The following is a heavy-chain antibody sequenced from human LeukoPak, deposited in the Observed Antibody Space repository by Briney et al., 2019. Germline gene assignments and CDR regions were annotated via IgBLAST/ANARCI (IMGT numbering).Heavy chain of an antibody. CDR1: GGSISSSSYY. CDR2: IYYSGST. CDR3: ARRLYYYDSSGYLEGYFDY. J-gene: IGHJ4*02. Sequence: PSETLSLTCTVSGGSISSSSYYWGWIRQPPGKGLEWIGSIYYSGSTYYNPSLKSRVTISVDTSKNQFSLKLSSVTAADTAVYYCARRLYYYDSSGYLEGYFDYWGQGTLVTVSS. D-gene: IGHD3-22*01. V-gene: IGHV4-39*01.